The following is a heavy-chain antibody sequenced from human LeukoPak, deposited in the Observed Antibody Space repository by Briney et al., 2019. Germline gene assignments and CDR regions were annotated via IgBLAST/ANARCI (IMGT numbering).Heavy chain of an antibody. CDR2: IKQDGREK. CDR1: GFTFSSYW. CDR3: ATDRAYFDY. Sequence: GGSLRLSCAASGFTFSSYWMSWVRQAPGKGLEWVANIKQDGREKNYVDSVKGRFTISRDNAKNSLYLQMSSLRVEDTAVYYCATDRAYFDYWGQGTLVTVSS. V-gene: IGHV3-7*01. D-gene: IGHD3-10*01. J-gene: IGHJ4*02.